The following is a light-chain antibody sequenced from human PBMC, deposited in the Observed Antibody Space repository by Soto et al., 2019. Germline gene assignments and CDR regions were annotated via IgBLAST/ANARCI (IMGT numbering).Light chain of an antibody. CDR1: SSNIGGGYD. V-gene: IGLV1-40*01. Sequence: QSVLTQPPSVSGAPGQRVTISCTGSSSNIGGGYDVHWYQQLPGTAPKLLIYGNSNRPSGVPDRFSGSKSGTSASLAITGLQAEDEADYYCQSSDSSLSGWVFGGGTKVTVL. CDR3: QSSDSSLSGWV. CDR2: GNS. J-gene: IGLJ3*02.